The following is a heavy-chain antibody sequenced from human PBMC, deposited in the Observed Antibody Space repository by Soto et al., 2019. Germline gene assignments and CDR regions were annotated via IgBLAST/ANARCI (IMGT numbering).Heavy chain of an antibody. J-gene: IGHJ1*01. V-gene: IGHV4-30-4*01. D-gene: IGHD6-19*01. Sequence: PSETLSLTCTVSGGSISSGDYYWSWIRQPPGKGLEWIGYIYYSGSTYYNPSLKSRVTISVDTSKNQFSLKLSSVTAADTAVYYCARATINSGWYSVQHWGQGTLVTVSS. CDR1: GGSISSGDYY. CDR2: IYYSGST. CDR3: ARATINSGWYSVQH.